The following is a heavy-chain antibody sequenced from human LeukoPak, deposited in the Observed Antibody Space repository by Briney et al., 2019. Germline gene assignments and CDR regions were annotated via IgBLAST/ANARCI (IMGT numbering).Heavy chain of an antibody. J-gene: IGHJ4*02. CDR1: GYSISSGYY. CDR3: ARGKDPWTGEYAYFDY. V-gene: IGHV4-38-2*02. Sequence: SETLSLTCTVSGYSISSGYYWGWIRQPPGKGLEWIGSIYHSGSTYYNPSLKSRVTISVDTSKNQFSLKVSSVTAADTAVYYCARGKDPWTGEYAYFDYWGQGTLVTVSS. D-gene: IGHD3/OR15-3a*01. CDR2: IYHSGST.